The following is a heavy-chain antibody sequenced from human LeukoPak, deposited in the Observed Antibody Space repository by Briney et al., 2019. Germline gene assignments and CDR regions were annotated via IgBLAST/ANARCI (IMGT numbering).Heavy chain of an antibody. J-gene: IGHJ3*01. D-gene: IGHD1-14*01. V-gene: IGHV4-38-2*02. CDR3: ATSVGSLLQPEEAFDL. CDR1: GDSISSTYY. CDR2: IYHDGST. Sequence: SETLSLTCTVSGDSISSTYYWGWIRQPPGKGLEWIGNIYHDGSTDYKSSLKSRVTISRNTSKKQSSLTLTSLTATDTAVYFCATSVGSLLQPEEAFDLWGQGTMFTVSS.